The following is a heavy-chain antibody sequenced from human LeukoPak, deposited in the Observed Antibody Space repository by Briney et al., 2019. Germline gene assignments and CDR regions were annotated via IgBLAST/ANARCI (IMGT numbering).Heavy chain of an antibody. CDR2: ISSSSSYI. V-gene: IGHV3-21*01. J-gene: IGHJ3*02. CDR3: ASEGGILTGYPDAFDI. CDR1: GFTFSSYS. D-gene: IGHD3-9*01. Sequence: MTGGSLRLSCAASGFTFSSYSMNWVRQAPGKGLEWVSSISSSSSYIYYADSVKGRFTISRDNAKNSLYLQMNSLRAEDTAVYYCASEGGILTGYPDAFDIWGQGTMVTVSS.